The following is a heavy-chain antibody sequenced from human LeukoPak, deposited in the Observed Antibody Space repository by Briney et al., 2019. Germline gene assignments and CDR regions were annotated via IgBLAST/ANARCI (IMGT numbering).Heavy chain of an antibody. CDR2: IYSGGST. Sequence: PGGSLRLSCAASGFTVSSNYMSWVRQAPGKGLEWVSVIYSGGSTYYADSVKGRFTISGDNSKNTLYLQMNSLRAEDTAVYYCARDQYSYINWFDPWGQGTLVTVSS. D-gene: IGHD5-18*01. V-gene: IGHV3-66*01. CDR1: GFTVSSNY. CDR3: ARDQYSYINWFDP. J-gene: IGHJ5*02.